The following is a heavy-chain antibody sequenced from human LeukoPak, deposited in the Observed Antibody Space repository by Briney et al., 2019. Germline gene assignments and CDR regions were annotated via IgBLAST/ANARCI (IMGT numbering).Heavy chain of an antibody. J-gene: IGHJ4*02. V-gene: IGHV3-48*04. CDR2: ISSSSSTI. D-gene: IGHD6-19*01. Sequence: PGGSLRLSCAASGFTFSSYSMNWVRQAPGKGLEWVSYISSSSSTIYYADSVKGRFTISRDNAKNSLYLQMNSLRAEDTAVYYCARDLSTVAVAGFGGYWGQGTLVTVSS. CDR3: ARDLSTVAVAGFGGY. CDR1: GFTFSSYS.